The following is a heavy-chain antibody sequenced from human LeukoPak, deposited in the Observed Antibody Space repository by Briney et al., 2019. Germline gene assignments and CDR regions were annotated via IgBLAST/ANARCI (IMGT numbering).Heavy chain of an antibody. CDR2: IYPGYSAI. D-gene: IGHD4-17*01. CDR1: GYRFTSYW. CDR3: ASSDYGGFDY. J-gene: IGHJ4*02. Sequence: GESLKISCKGSGYRFTSYWISWVRQMPGKGLEWMGIIYPGYSAIRYSPSFQGQVTISADKSISTAYLQWSSLKASDTAMYYCASSDYGGFDYWGLGTQVTVSS. V-gene: IGHV5-51*01.